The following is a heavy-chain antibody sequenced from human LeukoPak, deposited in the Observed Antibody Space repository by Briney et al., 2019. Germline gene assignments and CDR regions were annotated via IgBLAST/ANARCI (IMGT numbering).Heavy chain of an antibody. J-gene: IGHJ4*02. V-gene: IGHV4-4*07. Sequence: PSETLSLTCTVSGGSISSYYWTWIRQPAGRGLEWIGRINTSGSINFNPSLKSRVTMSVDTSKNQFSLKVSSVIAADTAVYYCARGQSTLKFDYWGQGMLVTVSS. CDR2: INTSGSI. D-gene: IGHD2/OR15-2a*01. CDR3: ARGQSTLKFDY. CDR1: GGSISSYY.